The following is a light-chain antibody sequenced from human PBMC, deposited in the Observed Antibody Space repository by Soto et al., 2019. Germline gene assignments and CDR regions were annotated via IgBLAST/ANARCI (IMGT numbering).Light chain of an antibody. CDR3: QQYSNWPFT. CDR1: PSVNSN. J-gene: IGKJ3*01. V-gene: IGKV3-15*01. Sequence: EIVMTQSPATPSVSPGERATLSCRASPSVNSNLAWYQQKPGQAPRLLIYHASARAIGIPARFSGSGSGTEFTLTISSLQSEDFAVYYCQQYSNWPFTFGPGTKVDIK. CDR2: HAS.